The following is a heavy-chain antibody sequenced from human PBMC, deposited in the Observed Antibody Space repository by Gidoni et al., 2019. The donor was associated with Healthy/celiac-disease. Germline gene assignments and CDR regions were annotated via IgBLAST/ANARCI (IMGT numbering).Heavy chain of an antibody. CDR1: GYSTSSGYY. V-gene: IGHV4-38-2*02. CDR2: IYQSGST. D-gene: IGHD2-15*01. Sequence: QVQLQESGPGLVKPSETRSLTCTVSGYSTSSGYYWGWIRQPPGKGLEWIGSIYQSGSTYYNPSLKSRVTISVDTSKNQFSLKLSSVTAAGTAVYYCARVVEAHISWFDPWGQGTLVTVSS. CDR3: ARVVEAHISWFDP. J-gene: IGHJ5*02.